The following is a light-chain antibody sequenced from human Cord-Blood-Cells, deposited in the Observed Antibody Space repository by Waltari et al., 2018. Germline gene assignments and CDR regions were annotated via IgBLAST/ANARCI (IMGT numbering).Light chain of an antibody. CDR1: QDNSNY. V-gene: IGKV1-33*01. J-gene: IGKJ5*01. Sequence: DIQMTQSPSSLSASVGDRVTITRQASQDNSNYLNCYQQKPWKAPKPLIYDASNLETGVPPRFSGSGAGTDFTFTISSLQPEDIAAYYCQQHDNLPITFGQGTRLEIK. CDR2: DAS. CDR3: QQHDNLPIT.